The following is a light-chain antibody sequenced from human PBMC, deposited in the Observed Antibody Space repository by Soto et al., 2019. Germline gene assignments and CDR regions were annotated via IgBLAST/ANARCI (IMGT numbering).Light chain of an antibody. CDR1: QSVSSSY. CDR3: QQYGSSPPST. Sequence: EIVLTQSPATLSLSPGERATLSCGAIQSVSSSYLAWYQQKPGLAPRLLIYDASSRATGIPDRFSGSGSGTDFTLTISRLEPEDFAVYYCQQYGSSPPSTFGQGTRLENK. V-gene: IGKV3D-20*01. J-gene: IGKJ5*01. CDR2: DAS.